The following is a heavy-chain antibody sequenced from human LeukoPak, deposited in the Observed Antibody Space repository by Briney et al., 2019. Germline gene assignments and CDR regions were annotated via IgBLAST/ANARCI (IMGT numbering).Heavy chain of an antibody. J-gene: IGHJ4*02. CDR3: ARVEELGTFDY. CDR1: GDSVSSNSVT. D-gene: IGHD7-27*01. Sequence: SQTLSLTCAISGDSVSSNSVTWNWIRQSPSRGLEWLGRTYYRSTWYNDYAVSVRGRITVNPDTSKNQFSLQLNSVTPEDTAVYYCARVEELGTFDYWGQGTLVTVSS. V-gene: IGHV6-1*01. CDR2: TYYRSTWYN.